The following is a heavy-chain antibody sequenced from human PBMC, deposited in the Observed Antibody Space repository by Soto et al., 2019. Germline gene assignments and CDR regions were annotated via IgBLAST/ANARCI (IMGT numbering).Heavy chain of an antibody. CDR1: GFTFSSYG. D-gene: IGHD3-10*01. Sequence: QVQLVESGGGVVQPGRSLRLSCAASGFTFSSYGMHWVRQAPGKGLEWVAVISYDGSNKYYADSVKGRFTISRDNSKNTLYLQMNSLRAEDTAVYYCAKDLSSEGPDIWGQGTMVTVSS. V-gene: IGHV3-30*18. CDR2: ISYDGSNK. CDR3: AKDLSSEGPDI. J-gene: IGHJ3*02.